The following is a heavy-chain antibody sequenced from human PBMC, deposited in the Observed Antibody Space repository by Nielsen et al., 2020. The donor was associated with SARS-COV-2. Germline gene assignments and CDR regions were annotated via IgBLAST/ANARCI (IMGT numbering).Heavy chain of an antibody. D-gene: IGHD1-26*01. CDR1: GFTFSSYA. CDR2: ISYDGSNK. Sequence: GESLKISCAASGFTFSSYAMHWVRQAPGKGLEWVAVISYDGSNKYYADSVKGRFTISRDNSKNTLYLQMNSLRAEDTAVYYCAKYGAGATYFDYWGQGTLVTVSS. CDR3: AKYGAGATYFDY. V-gene: IGHV3-30-3*02. J-gene: IGHJ4*02.